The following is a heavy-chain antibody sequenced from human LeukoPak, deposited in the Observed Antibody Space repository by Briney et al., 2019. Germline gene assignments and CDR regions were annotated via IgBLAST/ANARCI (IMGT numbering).Heavy chain of an antibody. D-gene: IGHD4-11*01. Sequence: SGGSLRLSCAASGFTFSDYYMSWIRQAPGKGLEWVAVISSDGKSKNHADSVKGRFTISRDKSTLFLDMNDLRAEDTALYYCARDVGKDTITTEIAYWGQGTLVTVSS. V-gene: IGHV3-30*03. CDR3: ARDVGKDTITTEIAY. J-gene: IGHJ4*02. CDR2: ISSDGKSK. CDR1: GFTFSDYY.